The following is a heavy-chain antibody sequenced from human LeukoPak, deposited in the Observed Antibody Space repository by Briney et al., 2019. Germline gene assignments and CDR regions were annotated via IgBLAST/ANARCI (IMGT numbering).Heavy chain of an antibody. CDR3: AKRPGTTYPDY. J-gene: IGHJ4*02. V-gene: IGHV3-23*01. Sequence: WVSAISGSGGSTYYAVSVKGPFTISRDNSKNTLYLQMNSLRAEDTAVYYCAKRPGTTYPDYWGQGTLVTVSS. D-gene: IGHD1-1*01. CDR2: ISGSGGST.